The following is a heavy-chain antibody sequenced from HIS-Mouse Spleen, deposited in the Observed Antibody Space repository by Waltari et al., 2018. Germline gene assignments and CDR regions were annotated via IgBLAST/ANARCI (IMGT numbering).Heavy chain of an antibody. CDR2: IYYSGIT. D-gene: IGHD3-16*01. CDR3: ARAPIRGYWYFDL. Sequence: QVQLQESGPGLVKPSHTLSLTCTVSGGSISSGGYYWSWIRQHPGKGLEWIGYIYYSGITYYNPSLKSRVTISVDTSKNQFSLKLSSVTAADTAVYYCARAPIRGYWYFDLWGRGTLVTVSS. J-gene: IGHJ2*01. V-gene: IGHV4-31*03. CDR1: GGSISSGGYY.